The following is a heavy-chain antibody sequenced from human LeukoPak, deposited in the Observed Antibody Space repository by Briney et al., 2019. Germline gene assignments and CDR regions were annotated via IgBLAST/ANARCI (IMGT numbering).Heavy chain of an antibody. CDR2: IYHSGST. J-gene: IGHJ4*02. Sequence: SETLSLTCTVSGGSISSYYWSWIRQPPGKGLEWIGYIYHSGSTNYNPSLKSRVTISVDTSKNQFSLKLSSVTAADTAVYYCARDPYYYDSSGYYRHFDYWGQGTLVTVSS. CDR1: GGSISSYY. D-gene: IGHD3-22*01. V-gene: IGHV4-59*12. CDR3: ARDPYYYDSSGYYRHFDY.